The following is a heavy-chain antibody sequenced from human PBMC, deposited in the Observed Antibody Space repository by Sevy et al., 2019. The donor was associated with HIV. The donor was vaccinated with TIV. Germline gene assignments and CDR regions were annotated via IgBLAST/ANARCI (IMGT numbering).Heavy chain of an antibody. D-gene: IGHD6-13*01. CDR3: AKGWGIAAAGSGDAFDI. CDR1: GFTFSSYA. J-gene: IGHJ3*02. V-gene: IGHV3-23*01. Sequence: GGSLRLSCAASGFTFSSYAMSWVRQAPGKGLEWVSAISGSGGSTYYADSVKGRSTISRDNSKDTLYLQMNSLRAEDTAVYYCAKGWGIAAAGSGDAFDIWGQGTMVTVSS. CDR2: ISGSGGST.